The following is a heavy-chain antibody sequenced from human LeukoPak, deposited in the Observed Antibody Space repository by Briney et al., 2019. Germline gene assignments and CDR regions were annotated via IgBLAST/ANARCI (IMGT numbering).Heavy chain of an antibody. V-gene: IGHV3-49*03. Sequence: PGGSLRLSCTASGFTFGDYAMSWFRQAPGKGLEWVGFIRSKAYGGTTEYAASVKGRFTISRDDSKSIAYLQMNSLKTEDTAVYYCTQHSGGWAGYFDYWGQGTLVTVSS. CDR3: TQHSGGWAGYFDY. CDR2: IRSKAYGGTT. CDR1: GFTFGDYA. J-gene: IGHJ4*02. D-gene: IGHD6-19*01.